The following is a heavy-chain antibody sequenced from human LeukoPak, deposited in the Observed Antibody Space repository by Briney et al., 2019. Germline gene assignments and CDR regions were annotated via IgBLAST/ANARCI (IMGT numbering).Heavy chain of an antibody. J-gene: IGHJ4*02. CDR1: GYAFIGYY. Sequence: ASVKVSCKASGYAFIGYYMHWVRQAPGQGLEWMGWINPHSGGTNSEQNFQGRVTMSRDTSISTVYMELSRLRSDDTALYYCAREGVIGDGYNFFDYWGQGTLVTVSS. V-gene: IGHV1-2*02. CDR3: AREGVIGDGYNFFDY. CDR2: INPHSGGT. D-gene: IGHD5-24*01.